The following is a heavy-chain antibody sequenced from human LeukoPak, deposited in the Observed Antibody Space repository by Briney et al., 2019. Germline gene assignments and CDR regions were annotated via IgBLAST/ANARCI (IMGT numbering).Heavy chain of an antibody. V-gene: IGHV4-61*08. CDR2: IYYSGST. CDR1: GGFISSGGYY. D-gene: IGHD6-13*01. J-gene: IGHJ5*02. CDR3: ARGVPPIYRRWAAADNWFDP. Sequence: PSETLSLTCTVSGGFISSGGYYWSWIRQPPGKGLEWFGYIYYSGSTNYNPSLKSRVTISVDTSKNQFSLKLSSVTAADTAVYYCARGVPPIYRRWAAADNWFDPWGQGTLVTVSS.